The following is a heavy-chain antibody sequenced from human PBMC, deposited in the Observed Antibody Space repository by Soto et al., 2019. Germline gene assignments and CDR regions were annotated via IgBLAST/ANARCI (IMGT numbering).Heavy chain of an antibody. V-gene: IGHV3-33*01. CDR1: GFTFSSYG. CDR2: IWYDGSNK. J-gene: IGHJ6*02. CDR3: AREGGYYDILTGPGWYYYGMDV. D-gene: IGHD3-9*01. Sequence: GGSLRLSCAASGFTFSSYGMHWVRQAPGKGLEWVAVIWYDGSNKYYADSVKGRFTISRDNSKNTLYLQMNSLRAEDTAVYYCAREGGYYDILTGPGWYYYGMDVWGQGTTVTVSS.